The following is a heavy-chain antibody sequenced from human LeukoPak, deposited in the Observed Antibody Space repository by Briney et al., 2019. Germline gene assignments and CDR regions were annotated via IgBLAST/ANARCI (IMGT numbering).Heavy chain of an antibody. CDR3: ARAPSSGWYENWFDP. CDR2: IYYSGST. J-gene: IGHJ5*02. V-gene: IGHV4-39*07. D-gene: IGHD6-19*01. Sequence: SETLSLTCTVSGGSISSSSYYWGWIRQPPGKGLEWIGSIYYSGSTYYNPSLKSRVTISVDTSKNQFSLKLSSVTAADTAVYYCARAPSSGWYENWFDPWGQGTLVTVSS. CDR1: GGSISSSSYY.